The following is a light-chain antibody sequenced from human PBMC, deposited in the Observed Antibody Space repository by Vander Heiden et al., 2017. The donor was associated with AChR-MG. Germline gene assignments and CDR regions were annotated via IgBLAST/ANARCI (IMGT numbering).Light chain of an antibody. CDR2: DVS. CDR1: SSDVGGYNY. V-gene: IGLV2-14*01. CDR3: SSYTSSSKGYV. J-gene: IGLJ1*01. Sequence: SALTQPASVSGSPGPSITISCTGTSSDVGGYNYVSWYQQHPGKAPKLMSYDVSKRPSGVSNRFSGSKSGNTASLTISGLQAEDEADYYCSSYTSSSKGYVFGTGTKVTVL.